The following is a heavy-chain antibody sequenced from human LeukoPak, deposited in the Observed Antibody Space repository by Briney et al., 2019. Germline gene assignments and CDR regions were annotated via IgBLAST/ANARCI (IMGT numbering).Heavy chain of an antibody. D-gene: IGHD3-3*01. CDR1: GGSFSGYY. J-gene: IGHJ5*02. CDR3: ARGDFWSGFRRGWFDP. V-gene: IGHV4-34*01. Sequence: SETLSLICAVYGGSFSGYYWSWIRQPPGKGLEWIGEINHSGSSNYNPSLKSRIITSVDTSKNQFSLKLNSVTAADTAIYYCARGDFWSGFRRGWFDPWGQGTLVTVSS. CDR2: INHSGSS.